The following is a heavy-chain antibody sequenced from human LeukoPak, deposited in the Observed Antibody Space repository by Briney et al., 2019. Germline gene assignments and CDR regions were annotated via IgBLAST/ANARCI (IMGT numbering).Heavy chain of an antibody. Sequence: GASVKVSCKASGYTFTSYGISGVRQAPGQGLEWMGWISAYNGNTNYAQKLQGRVTMTTDTSTSTAYMELRSLRSDDTAVYYCARDDDGDEDYYYYGMDVWGKGTTVTVSS. J-gene: IGHJ6*04. CDR3: ARDDDGDEDYYYYGMDV. CDR2: ISAYNGNT. V-gene: IGHV1-18*04. CDR1: GYTFTSYG. D-gene: IGHD4-17*01.